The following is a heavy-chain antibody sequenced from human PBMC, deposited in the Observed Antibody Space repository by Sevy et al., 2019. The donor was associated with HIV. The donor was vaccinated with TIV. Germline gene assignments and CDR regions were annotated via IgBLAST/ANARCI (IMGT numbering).Heavy chain of an antibody. Sequence: ASVKVSCAAFGYTFTTYDINRVRQAPGQGLEWMGWMSPNTGATGFAQKFQGRVTLTRNKSITTAYMELSSLTYEDTAIYYCARGGNGDFWSYEYYYYGMDVWGQGTTVTVSS. V-gene: IGHV1-8*01. D-gene: IGHD3-3*01. CDR3: ARGGNGDFWSYEYYYYGMDV. CDR2: MSPNTGAT. CDR1: GYTFTTYD. J-gene: IGHJ6*02.